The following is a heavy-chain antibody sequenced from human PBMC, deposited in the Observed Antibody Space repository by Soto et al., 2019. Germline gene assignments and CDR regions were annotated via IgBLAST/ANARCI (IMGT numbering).Heavy chain of an antibody. Sequence: PSETLSLTCAVYGGSFSGYYWSWIRQPPGKGLEWIGEINHSGSTNYNPSLKSRVTISVDTSKNQFSLKLSSVTAADTTVYYCARRVRGWRSFGSVVRWFDPWGQGTLVTVSS. CDR3: ARRVRGWRSFGSVVRWFDP. J-gene: IGHJ5*02. CDR1: GGSFSGYY. D-gene: IGHD3-10*01. CDR2: INHSGST. V-gene: IGHV4-34*01.